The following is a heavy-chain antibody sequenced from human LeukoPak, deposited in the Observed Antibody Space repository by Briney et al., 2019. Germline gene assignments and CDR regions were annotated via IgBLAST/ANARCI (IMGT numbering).Heavy chain of an antibody. D-gene: IGHD3-16*01. J-gene: IGHJ4*02. CDR1: GFTFDDYA. Sequence: PGGSLRLSCAASGFTFDDYAMHWVRQAPGKGLVWVSRINSDGSSTSYADSVKGRFTISRDNAKNTLYLQMNSLRAEDTAVYYCARDSYVWGSYKGAFDYWGQGTLVTVSS. CDR2: INSDGSST. V-gene: IGHV3-74*01. CDR3: ARDSYVWGSYKGAFDY.